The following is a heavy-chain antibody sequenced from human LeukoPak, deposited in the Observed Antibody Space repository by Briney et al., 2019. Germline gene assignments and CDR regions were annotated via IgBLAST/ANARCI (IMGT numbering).Heavy chain of an antibody. V-gene: IGHV1-2*02. CDR1: GYTFTSYY. D-gene: IGHD6-13*01. CDR2: INPNSGGT. Sequence: ASVKVSCKASGYTFTSYYMHWVRQAPGQGLVWMGWINPNSGGTNYAQKFQGRVTMTRDTSISTAYMELSRLRSDDTAVYYCATTKQQLVRGYFDYWGQGTLVTVSS. J-gene: IGHJ4*02. CDR3: ATTKQQLVRGYFDY.